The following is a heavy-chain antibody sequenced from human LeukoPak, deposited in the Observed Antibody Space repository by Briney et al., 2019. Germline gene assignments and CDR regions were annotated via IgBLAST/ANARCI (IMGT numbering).Heavy chain of an antibody. D-gene: IGHD2-15*01. Sequence: SETLSLTCTVSGSSISNYYWSWIRQPAGKGLEWIGRKYARGSSNYNPPVQSRVTMSVDTSKNQFSLKLRSVTAADTAVYYCARGRYCSADICTGGDSFDIWGQGTMVSVSP. CDR1: GSSISNYY. CDR2: KYARGSS. CDR3: ARGRYCSADICTGGDSFDI. V-gene: IGHV4-4*07. J-gene: IGHJ3*02.